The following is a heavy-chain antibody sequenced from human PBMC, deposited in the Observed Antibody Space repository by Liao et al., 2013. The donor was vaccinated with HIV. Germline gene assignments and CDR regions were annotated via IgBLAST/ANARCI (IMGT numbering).Heavy chain of an antibody. D-gene: IGHD4-17*01. V-gene: IGHV4-4*07. CDR2: VYSDGDT. J-gene: IGHJ5*02. Sequence: QVQLQESGPGLVKPSETLSLTCSVSYGSMSRFYWSWFRQPAGKGLEWIGRVYSDGDTNNTPSLRSRVIMSIDTSKNQFSLKLSSVTAADTAVYYCARDPYGDYGMKSWGQGTLVTVSS. CDR1: YGSMSRFY. CDR3: ARDPYGDYGMKS.